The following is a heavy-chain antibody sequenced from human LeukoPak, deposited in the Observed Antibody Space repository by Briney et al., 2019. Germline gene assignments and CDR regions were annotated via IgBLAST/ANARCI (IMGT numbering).Heavy chain of an antibody. D-gene: IGHD3-3*01. V-gene: IGHV3-21*01. CDR1: GFTFSSDS. CDR2: ISSSSSYI. CDR3: ARDLGPYDFWSGYSNDAFDI. Sequence: GGSLRLSCAASGFTFSSDSMNWVRQAPGKGLEWVSSISSSSSYIYYADSVKGRFTISRDNAKNSLYLQMNSLRAEDTAVYYCARDLGPYDFWSGYSNDAFDIWGQGTMVTVSS. J-gene: IGHJ3*02.